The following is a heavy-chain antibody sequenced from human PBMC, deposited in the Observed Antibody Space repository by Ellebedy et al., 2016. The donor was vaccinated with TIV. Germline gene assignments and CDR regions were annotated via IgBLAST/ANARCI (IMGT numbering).Heavy chain of an antibody. Sequence: GESLKISXAASGFSFSACVMNWVRQSPGKGLEWVSSLTGNGDGTYYADSVKGRFTISRDNSKDTLYLQMNSLRVEDTAIYYCARDTAIYGDFTYYYYYGMDVWGQGTTVTVSS. J-gene: IGHJ6*02. CDR3: ARDTAIYGDFTYYYYYGMDV. CDR1: GFSFSACV. V-gene: IGHV3-23*01. CDR2: LTGNGDGT. D-gene: IGHD4-17*01.